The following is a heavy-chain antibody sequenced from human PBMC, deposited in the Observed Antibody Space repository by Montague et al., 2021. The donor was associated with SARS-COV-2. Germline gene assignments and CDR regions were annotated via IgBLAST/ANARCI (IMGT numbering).Heavy chain of an antibody. V-gene: IGHV4-39*07. J-gene: IGHJ4*02. D-gene: IGHD2-15*01. Sequence: SETLSLTCTVSDGSISSSFYYWGWIRQPPGKGLEWIGSIYYSGSTYYDPSLKSRVTMSVDTSKNQFSLKVNSVTAADTAMYYCARGVVAAPPVVDYWGRGTLVTVSS. CDR2: IYYSGST. CDR3: ARGVVAAPPVVDY. CDR1: DGSISSSFYY.